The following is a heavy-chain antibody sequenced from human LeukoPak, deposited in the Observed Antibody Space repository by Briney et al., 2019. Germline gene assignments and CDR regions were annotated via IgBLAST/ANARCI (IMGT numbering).Heavy chain of an antibody. D-gene: IGHD1-26*01. J-gene: IGHJ6*02. CDR3: ARIVTNTYYYYYGMDV. CDR2: ISHSGST. Sequence: SETLSLTCAVYGGSFSGYYWSWIRQPPGKGLEWIGEISHSGSTNYNPSLKSRVTISVDTSKNQFSLKLSSVTAADTAVYYCARIVTNTYYYYYGMDVWGQGTTVTVSS. CDR1: GGSFSGYY. V-gene: IGHV4-34*01.